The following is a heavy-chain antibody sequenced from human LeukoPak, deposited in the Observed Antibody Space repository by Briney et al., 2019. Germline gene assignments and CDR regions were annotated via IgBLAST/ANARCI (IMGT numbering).Heavy chain of an antibody. CDR3: ARVDTGLTY. J-gene: IGHJ4*02. CDR1: GYTFTTFE. CDR2: VNPNSGDT. Sequence: ASVKVSCKASGYTFTTFEISWVRQAPGQGLEWMGWVNPNSGDTGYAQQTQGRVNLTRNTAIATAYMELSSLKSEDTAVYYCARVDTGLTYWGQGTLIIVSS. D-gene: IGHD2-8*02. V-gene: IGHV1-8*02.